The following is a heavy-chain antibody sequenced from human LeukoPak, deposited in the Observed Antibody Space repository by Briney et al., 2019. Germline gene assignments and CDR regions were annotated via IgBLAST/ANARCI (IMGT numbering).Heavy chain of an antibody. J-gene: IGHJ4*02. Sequence: SQTLSLTCTVSGGSISSGDYYWSWIRQPPGKGLEWIGYIYYSGSTYYNPSLKSRVTISVDTSKNQFSLKLSSVTAADTAVYYCARVPSSYSSSWYYFDYWGQGTLVTVSS. V-gene: IGHV4-30-4*08. CDR3: ARVPSSYSSSWYYFDY. CDR1: GGSISSGDYY. D-gene: IGHD6-13*01. CDR2: IYYSGST.